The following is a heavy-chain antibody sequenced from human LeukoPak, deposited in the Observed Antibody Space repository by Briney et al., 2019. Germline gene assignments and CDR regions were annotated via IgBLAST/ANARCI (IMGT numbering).Heavy chain of an antibody. CDR3: ARVVVITKDFDY. D-gene: IGHD3-22*01. Sequence: SETLSLTCTVSGGFISSYYWSWIRQPPGKGLEWIGSIYYSGSTYYNPSLKSRVTISVDTSKNQFSLKLSSVTAADTAVYYCARVVVITKDFDYWGQGTLVTVSS. J-gene: IGHJ4*02. CDR2: IYYSGST. V-gene: IGHV4-59*12. CDR1: GGFISSYY.